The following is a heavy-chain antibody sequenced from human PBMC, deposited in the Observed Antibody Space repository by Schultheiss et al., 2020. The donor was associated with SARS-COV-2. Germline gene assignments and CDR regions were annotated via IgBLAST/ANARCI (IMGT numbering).Heavy chain of an antibody. V-gene: IGHV3-30*02. D-gene: IGHD1-26*01. Sequence: GGSLRLSCAASGFTFSRYGMHWVRQAPGKGLEWVAFIRYDGSNKYYADSVKGRFTISRDNSKNTLYLQMNSLRAEDTAVYYCAKKGGVGATTVYYYYYYGMDVWGQGTTVTVSS. CDR1: GFTFSRYG. J-gene: IGHJ6*02. CDR3: AKKGGVGATTVYYYYYYGMDV. CDR2: IRYDGSNK.